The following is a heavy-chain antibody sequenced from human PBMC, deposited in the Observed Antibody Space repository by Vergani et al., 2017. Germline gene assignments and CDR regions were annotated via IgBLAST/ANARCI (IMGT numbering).Heavy chain of an antibody. J-gene: IGHJ4*02. V-gene: IGHV3-23*01. CDR3: GSECDNYN. Sequence: EVQLLQSEGAVVQPGASLRLSCVASGFTFSSHAMSWVRQGPGQGLEWASSIKNTGGRQHYADSVKARFTISRGNSKNTLYVQMSSLRVEDTAVYYCGSECDNYNWGQGTMVTVSS. CDR2: IKNTGGRQ. D-gene: IGHD1-1*01. CDR1: GFTFSSHA.